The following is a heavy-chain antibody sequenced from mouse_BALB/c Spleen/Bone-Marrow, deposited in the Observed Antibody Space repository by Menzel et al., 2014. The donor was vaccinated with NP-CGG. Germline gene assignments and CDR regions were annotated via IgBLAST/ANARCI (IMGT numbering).Heavy chain of an antibody. CDR1: GFNIKDTF. V-gene: IGHV14-3*02. Sequence: EVKLMESGADLVKPGASVKLSCTASGFNIKDTFMDWVKQRPEQGLEWIGRIDPGNGNIKYDARFQGKATITADTSSNTTYLQHNSVTSEDAAVNYCASLDLFAYWGQGTLVTVSA. CDR2: IDPGNGNI. J-gene: IGHJ3*01. CDR3: ASLDLFAY.